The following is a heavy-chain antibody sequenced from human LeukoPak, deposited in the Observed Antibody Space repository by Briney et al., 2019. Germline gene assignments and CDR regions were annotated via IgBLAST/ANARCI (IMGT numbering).Heavy chain of an antibody. CDR3: ARSIFLGSFDY. Sequence: GGSLRLSCAASGFTFSDYYMSWIRQAPGKGLEWVSYISSSGSTIYYADSVKGRFTISRDNAKNSLYLQVNSLRAEDTAVYYCARSIFLGSFDYWGQGTLVTVSS. J-gene: IGHJ4*02. CDR2: ISSSGSTI. V-gene: IGHV3-11*04. D-gene: IGHD3-3*01. CDR1: GFTFSDYY.